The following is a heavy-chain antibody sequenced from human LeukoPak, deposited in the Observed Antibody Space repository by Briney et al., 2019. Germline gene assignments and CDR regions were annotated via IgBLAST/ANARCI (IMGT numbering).Heavy chain of an antibody. Sequence: GGSLRLSCAASGFTFSDYYMSWIRQAPGKGLEWVSYISGSTTYTTYADSVKGRFTISRDNAKNSLYLQMNSLRAEDTALYYCATYSFDRGYYFDYWGQGTLVTVSS. CDR3: ATYSFDRGYYFDY. CDR2: ISGSTTYT. D-gene: IGHD3-22*01. J-gene: IGHJ4*02. CDR1: GFTFSDYY. V-gene: IGHV3-11*03.